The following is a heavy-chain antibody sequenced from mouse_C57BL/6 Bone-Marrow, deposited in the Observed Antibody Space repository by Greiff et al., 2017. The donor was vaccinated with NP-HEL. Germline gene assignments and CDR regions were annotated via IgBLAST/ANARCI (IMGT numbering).Heavy chain of an antibody. CDR1: DSEVFPIAY. V-gene: IGHV15-2*01. CDR3: ARSITTVVAEGAMDY. J-gene: IGHJ4*01. Sequence: QVQLKESGSELRSPGSSVKLSCKDFDSEVFPIAYMSWVRQKPGHGFEWIGGILPSIGRTIYGEKFEDKATLDADTLSNTAYLELNSLTSEDSAIYYCARSITTVVAEGAMDYWGQGTSVTVSS. CDR2: ILPSIGRT. D-gene: IGHD1-1*01.